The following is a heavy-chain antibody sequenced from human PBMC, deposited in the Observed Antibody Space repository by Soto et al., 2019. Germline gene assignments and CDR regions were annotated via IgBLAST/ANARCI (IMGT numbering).Heavy chain of an antibody. CDR3: ARDESDMATIRCPDY. D-gene: IGHD5-12*01. J-gene: IGHJ4*02. CDR1: GFTFSSHA. Sequence: PGRSLRLSCAASGFTFSSHAVHWVRKAPGKGLEWVALISYDGSNKYFADSVQGRFTISRDNSKNTVYLQMDSLRADDTAVYYCARDESDMATIRCPDYWGQGTLVTVSS. CDR2: ISYDGSNK. V-gene: IGHV3-30-3*01.